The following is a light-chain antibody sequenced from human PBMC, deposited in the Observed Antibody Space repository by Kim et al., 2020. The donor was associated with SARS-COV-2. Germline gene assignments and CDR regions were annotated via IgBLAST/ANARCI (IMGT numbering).Light chain of an antibody. CDR1: KLGDKY. J-gene: IGLJ3*02. CDR2: QDS. Sequence: SYELTQPPSVSVSPGHTASITCSGDKLGDKYACWYQQKPGQSPVLVIYQDSKRPSGIPERFSGSNSGNTATLTISGTQAMDEADYYCQAWDSSTHWVFGGGTQLTVL. CDR3: QAWDSSTHWV. V-gene: IGLV3-1*01.